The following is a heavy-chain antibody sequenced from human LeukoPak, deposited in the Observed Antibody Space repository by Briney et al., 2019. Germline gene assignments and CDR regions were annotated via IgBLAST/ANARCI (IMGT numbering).Heavy chain of an antibody. CDR1: GGSISSGGYS. D-gene: IGHD3-22*01. CDR3: ARRHSYYYDSSGYSVYNWFDP. Sequence: SQTLPLTCAVSGGSISSGGYSWSWIRQPPGKGLEWIGYIYHSGSTYYNPSLKSRVTISVDRSKNQFSLKLSSVTAADTAVYYCARRHSYYYDSSGYSVYNWFDPWGQGTLVTVSS. CDR2: IYHSGST. J-gene: IGHJ5*02. V-gene: IGHV4-30-2*01.